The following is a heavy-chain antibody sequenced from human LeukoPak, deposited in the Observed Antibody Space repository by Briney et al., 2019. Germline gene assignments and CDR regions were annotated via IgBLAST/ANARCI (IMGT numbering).Heavy chain of an antibody. D-gene: IGHD2-2*01. CDR1: GFTFSSYA. CDR3: AREFDTVVPAAELDY. J-gene: IGHJ4*02. V-gene: IGHV3-30-3*01. Sequence: GGSLRLSCAASGFTFSSYAMHWVRQAPGKGLEWVAVISYDGSNKYYADSVKGRFTISRDNSKNTLYLQMNSLRAEDTAVYYCAREFDTVVPAAELDYWGQGTLVTVSS. CDR2: ISYDGSNK.